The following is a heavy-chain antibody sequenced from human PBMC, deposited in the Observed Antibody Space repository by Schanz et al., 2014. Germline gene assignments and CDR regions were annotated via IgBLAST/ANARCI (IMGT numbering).Heavy chain of an antibody. CDR1: GFTVSSNH. CDR2: IYSGIGA. Sequence: EGQLAESGGGLVQPGGSLRLSCAVSGFTVSSNHMSWVRQAPGKGLEWVSVIYSGIGAYYADSVKDRFTVSRDNSKNTLYLQMNTLRAEDTAVYYCVKDAYCAGDCFPAEYFQHWGQGTLVTVSS. V-gene: IGHV3-66*01. CDR3: VKDAYCAGDCFPAEYFQH. D-gene: IGHD2-21*02. J-gene: IGHJ1*01.